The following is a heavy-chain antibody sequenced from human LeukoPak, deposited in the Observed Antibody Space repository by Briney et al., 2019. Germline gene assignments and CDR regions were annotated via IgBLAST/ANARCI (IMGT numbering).Heavy chain of an antibody. D-gene: IGHD5/OR15-5a*01. V-gene: IGHV4-38-2*01. CDR3: ASRRAYHVYAN. J-gene: IGHJ4*02. Sequence: SETLSLTCAVCGYSISSGYYWGWIRQPPGKGLEWIGSIYYTGNTYYNPSLKSRVTISVDTSKNQFSLKLSSVTAADTAVYYCASRRAYHVYANWGQGTLVTVSS. CDR1: GYSISSGYY. CDR2: IYYTGNT.